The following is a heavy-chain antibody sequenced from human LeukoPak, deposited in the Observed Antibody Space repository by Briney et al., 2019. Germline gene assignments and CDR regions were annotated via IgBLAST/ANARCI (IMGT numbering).Heavy chain of an antibody. Sequence: SGNLVLPCPFHGGAFSCFYLSRIRPAPGKGPEWIGEINHSGSTNYNPSLKSRVTISVDTSKNQFSLKLSSVTAADTAVYYCARGLDSSSWYYGYWGQGTLVTVSS. V-gene: IGHV4-34*01. CDR3: ARGLDSSSWYYGY. D-gene: IGHD6-13*01. CDR2: INHSGST. CDR1: GGAFSCFY. J-gene: IGHJ4*02.